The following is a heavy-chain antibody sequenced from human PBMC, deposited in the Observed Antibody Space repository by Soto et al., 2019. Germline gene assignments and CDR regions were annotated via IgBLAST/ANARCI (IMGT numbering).Heavy chain of an antibody. CDR1: GFTFSRYW. J-gene: IGHJ6*02. D-gene: IGHD6-19*01. V-gene: IGHV3-74*01. Sequence: HPGGSLRLSCAASGFTFSRYWMHWVRQAPGKGLVWVSRINSDGSTTSYADSVKGRFTISRDNAKNTLYLQMNSLRAGDTAVYYCARPLAVAGANPYSYGLDVWGQGTTVTVSS. CDR2: INSDGSTT. CDR3: ARPLAVAGANPYSYGLDV.